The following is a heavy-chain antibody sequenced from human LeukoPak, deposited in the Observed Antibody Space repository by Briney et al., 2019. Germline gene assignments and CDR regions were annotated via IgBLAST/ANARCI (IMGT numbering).Heavy chain of an antibody. CDR2: INPNSGAT. V-gene: IGHV1-2*02. J-gene: IGHJ6*02. Sequence: ASVKVSCKASGYTFTDYYMHWVRQAPGQGLEWMGWINPNSGATNYAQKFQGRVTMTGDTSISTAYMELSRLRSDDTAVYYCARVGYYYYGMDVWGQGTTVTVSS. CDR1: GYTFTDYY. CDR3: ARVGYYYYGMDV.